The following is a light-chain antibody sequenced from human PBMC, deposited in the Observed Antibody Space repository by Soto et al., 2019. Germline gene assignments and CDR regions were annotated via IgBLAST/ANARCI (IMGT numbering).Light chain of an antibody. CDR3: AAWDDSLNGPV. V-gene: IGLV1-44*01. CDR2: SNN. J-gene: IGLJ3*02. CDR1: SGRIASNY. Sequence: LTQPHSVSESPGKTVTISCTRSSGRIASNYVQWYQQLPGTAPKLLIYSNNQRPSGVPDRFSGSKSGTSASLAISGLQSEDEADYYCAAWDDSLNGPVFGGGTKLTVL.